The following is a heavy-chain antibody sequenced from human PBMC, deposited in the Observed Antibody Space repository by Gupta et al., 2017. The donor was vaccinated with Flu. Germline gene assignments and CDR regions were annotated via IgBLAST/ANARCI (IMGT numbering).Heavy chain of an antibody. CDR2: ISAYDGNT. CDR3: ARTSWQLRPGYAFDP. V-gene: IGHV1-18*01. Sequence: GYTFTNFGLSWVRQAPGQGLEWMGWISAYDGNTNFAQKFQGRVTLTTDTSTTTAYMELRSLRSDDTAVYYCARTSWQLRPGYAFDPWGQGTLVTVSS. J-gene: IGHJ5*02. CDR1: GYTFTNFG. D-gene: IGHD3-16*01.